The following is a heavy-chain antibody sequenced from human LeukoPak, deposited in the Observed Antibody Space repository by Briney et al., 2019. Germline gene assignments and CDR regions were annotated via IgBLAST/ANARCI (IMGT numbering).Heavy chain of an antibody. CDR1: GDSISTYL. CDR3: AGGYSSSWPDY. J-gene: IGHJ4*02. V-gene: IGHV4-59*01. Sequence: PSETLSLTCTVSGDSISTYLWSWIRQAPGRGLEWIGYFYNSGDTKLNPSLKSRVTISVDTSKNQFSLKLSSVTAADTAVYYCAGGYSSSWPDYWGQGTLVTVSS. CDR2: FYNSGDT. D-gene: IGHD6-6*01.